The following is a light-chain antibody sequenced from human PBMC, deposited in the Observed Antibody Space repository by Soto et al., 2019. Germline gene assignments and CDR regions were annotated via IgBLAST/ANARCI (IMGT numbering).Light chain of an antibody. CDR3: CSYAGISALVL. CDR1: NSDVGSYNL. Sequence: QSALAQPASVSGSPGQSITISCTGGNSDVGSYNLVSWYQQYPGKAPKLMIYEGSKRPSGVSNRFSGAKSGNTASLTISGLQAEDEAHYYCCSYAGISALVLFGGGTNLTVL. CDR2: EGS. J-gene: IGLJ3*02. V-gene: IGLV2-23*01.